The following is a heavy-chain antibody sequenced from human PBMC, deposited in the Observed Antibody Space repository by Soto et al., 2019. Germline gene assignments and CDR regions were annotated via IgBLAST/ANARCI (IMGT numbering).Heavy chain of an antibody. Sequence: SETLSLTCTVSGGSISSVGYYWSWIRQHPGKGLEVIGYIYYSGSTYYNPSLKSRVTTSVDTSKNQFSLKLSSVTAADTAVYYCARDESSNAKGRXVWGQGTTVTVS. J-gene: IGHJ6*02. CDR1: GGSISSVGYY. CDR2: IYYSGST. D-gene: IGHD2-2*01. CDR3: ARDESSNAKGRXV. V-gene: IGHV4-31*03.